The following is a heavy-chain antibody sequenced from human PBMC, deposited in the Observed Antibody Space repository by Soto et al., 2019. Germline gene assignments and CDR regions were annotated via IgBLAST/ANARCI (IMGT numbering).Heavy chain of an antibody. CDR2: ISYDGGNK. J-gene: IGHJ4*02. CDR1: GFTFSSYA. CDR3: ARTPYYYDSSGYYDY. V-gene: IGHV3-30-3*01. Sequence: GGSLRLSCAASGFTFSSYAMHWVRQAPGKGLEWVAVISYDGGNKYYEDSGKGRFTISRDNSKNTLYLQMNSLRAEDTAMYYCARTPYYYDSSGYYDYWGQGTLVTVSS. D-gene: IGHD3-22*01.